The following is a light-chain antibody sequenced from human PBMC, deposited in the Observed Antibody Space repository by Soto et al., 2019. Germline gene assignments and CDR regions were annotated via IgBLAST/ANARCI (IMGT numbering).Light chain of an antibody. V-gene: IGKV3-11*01. CDR3: QQRSNWLFT. J-gene: IGKJ3*01. CDR2: DAS. CDR1: QSVSSY. Sequence: EIVLTQSPATLSLSPGERATLSCRASQSVSSYLAWYQRKPGQAPRLLIYDASNRATGIPARFSGSGSGTDFTLTISSLEPEDCAVYYCQQRSNWLFTFGPGTKVDIK.